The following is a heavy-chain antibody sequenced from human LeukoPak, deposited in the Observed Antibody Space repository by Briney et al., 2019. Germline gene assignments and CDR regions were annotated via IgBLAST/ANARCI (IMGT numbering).Heavy chain of an antibody. J-gene: IGHJ5*02. CDR3: ARTVGYGAYSWFDP. D-gene: IGHD4-17*01. CDR1: GFTFSSYG. Sequence: PGGSLRLSCAASGFTFSSYGMHWVRQAPGKGLEWVSAITGSGGSTYYADSVKGRFTISRDNSKNTLYLQMNSLRAEDTALYYCARTVGYGAYSWFDPWGQGTLVTVSS. CDR2: ITGSGGST. V-gene: IGHV3-23*01.